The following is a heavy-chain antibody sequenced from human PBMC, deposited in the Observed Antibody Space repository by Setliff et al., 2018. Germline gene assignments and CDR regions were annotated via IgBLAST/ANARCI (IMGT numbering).Heavy chain of an antibody. CDR2: INHLGGT. D-gene: IGHD5-18*01. Sequence: SETLSLTCTVSGASFSGYYWSWIRQSPGKGLEWIGEINHLGGTNYNPSLGSRVTISVDTSKNQFSLMLTSVTAADTAIYYCAGRPQNTPMGPCDYWGQGTLVTVSS. J-gene: IGHJ4*02. CDR3: AGRPQNTPMGPCDY. V-gene: IGHV4-34*01. CDR1: GASFSGYY.